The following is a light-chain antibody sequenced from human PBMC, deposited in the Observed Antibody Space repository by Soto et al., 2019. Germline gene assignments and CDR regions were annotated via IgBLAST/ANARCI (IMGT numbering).Light chain of an antibody. J-gene: IGKJ5*01. CDR3: QQYNSYSIP. CDR2: DAS. CDR1: QSISSW. V-gene: IGKV1-5*01. Sequence: DIQMTQSPSSLSASVGDRVTITCRASQSISSWLAWYQQKPGKAPKLLIYDASSLESVVPSRFSGRCSWTEVTLTISSLKPEDVATYYCQQYNSYSIPFGQGTRLEIK.